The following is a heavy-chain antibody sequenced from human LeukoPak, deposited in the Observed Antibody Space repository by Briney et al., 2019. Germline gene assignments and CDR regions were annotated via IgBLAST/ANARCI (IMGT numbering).Heavy chain of an antibody. Sequence: GASVKVSCKASGYTFINYYIHWVRQAPGQGLEWMGGIIPIFGTANYAQKFQGRVTITADESTSTAYMELSSLRSEDTAVYYCARVTRRITMVRGVIITDLASAYYYYMDVWGKGTTVTISS. CDR2: IIPIFGTA. CDR1: GYTFINYY. CDR3: ARVTRRITMVRGVIITDLASAYYYYMDV. D-gene: IGHD3-10*01. V-gene: IGHV1-69*13. J-gene: IGHJ6*03.